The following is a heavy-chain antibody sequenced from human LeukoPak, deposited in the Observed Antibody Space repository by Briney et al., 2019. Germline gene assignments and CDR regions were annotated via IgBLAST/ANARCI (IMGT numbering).Heavy chain of an antibody. CDR1: GFTFSDHY. V-gene: IGHV3-11*01. Sequence: GGSLRLSCAASGFTFSDHYMSWIRQAPGKGREWISYISSGGSTTNYADSVKGRFTISRDNAKKSLYLQMNSLRADDTAVYYCARETGSSWNEYFQPWGQGTLVTVSS. CDR3: ARETGSSWNEYFQP. J-gene: IGHJ1*01. D-gene: IGHD6-13*01. CDR2: ISSGGSTT.